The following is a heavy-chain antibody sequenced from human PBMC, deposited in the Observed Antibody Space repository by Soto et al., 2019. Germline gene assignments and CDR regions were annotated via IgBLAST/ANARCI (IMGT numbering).Heavy chain of an antibody. J-gene: IGHJ5*02. CDR1: RGTFSSYA. CDR2: IIPIFGTA. Sequence: SVKVSCKASRGTFSSYAISWVRQAPGQGLEWMGGIIPIFGTANYAQKFQGRVTITADKSTSTAYMELSSLRSEDTAVYYCASSVAGLYNWFDPWGQGTLVTVSS. D-gene: IGHD6-19*01. CDR3: ASSVAGLYNWFDP. V-gene: IGHV1-69*06.